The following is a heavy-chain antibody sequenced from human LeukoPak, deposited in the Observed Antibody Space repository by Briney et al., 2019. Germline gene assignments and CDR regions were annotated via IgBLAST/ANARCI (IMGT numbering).Heavy chain of an antibody. D-gene: IGHD3-22*01. Sequence: GGSLRLSCVASGFTFSSYAMSWVRQAPGKGLEWVSAISGSSVSTYHADSVKGRFTISRDNSKNTLYLQMNSLRAEDTAVYYCAKAPPNDYDSSGYYSSFDNWGQGALVTVSS. CDR2: ISGSSVST. V-gene: IGHV3-23*01. J-gene: IGHJ4*02. CDR1: GFTFSSYA. CDR3: AKAPPNDYDSSGYYSSFDN.